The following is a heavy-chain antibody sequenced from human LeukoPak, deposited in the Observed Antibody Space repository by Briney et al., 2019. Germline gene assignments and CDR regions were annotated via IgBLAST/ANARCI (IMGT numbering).Heavy chain of an antibody. V-gene: IGHV4-31*01. CDR3: ARVDYGDYRFDY. CDR2: IYYSGST. CDR1: GGSISSGGCY. Sequence: SETLSLTCTVSGGSISSGGCYWSWIRQHPGEGLEWIGYIYYSGSTYYNPSLKSQITISVDTSKNQFSLKLSSVTAADTAVYYCARVDYGDYRFDYWGQGTLVTVSS. J-gene: IGHJ4*02. D-gene: IGHD4-17*01.